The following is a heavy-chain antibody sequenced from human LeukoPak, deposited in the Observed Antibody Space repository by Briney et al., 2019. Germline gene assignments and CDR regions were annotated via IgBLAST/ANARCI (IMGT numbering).Heavy chain of an antibody. CDR3: ARGSTVVTYVFDY. J-gene: IGHJ4*02. CDR1: GFTFSSYW. Sequence: GGSLRLSCAASGFTFSSYWMSWVRQAPGKGLEWVSYISSSGSTIYYADSVKGRFTISRDNAKNSLYLQMNSLRAEDTAVYYCARGSTVVTYVFDYWGQGTLVTVSS. D-gene: IGHD4-23*01. V-gene: IGHV3-48*04. CDR2: ISSSGSTI.